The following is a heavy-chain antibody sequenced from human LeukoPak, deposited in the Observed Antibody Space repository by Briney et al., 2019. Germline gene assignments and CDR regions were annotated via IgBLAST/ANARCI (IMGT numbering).Heavy chain of an antibody. V-gene: IGHV1-2*02. J-gene: IGHJ5*02. Sequence: ASVKVSCKASGYTFTSYGISWVRQAPGQGLEWMGWINPNSGGTNYAQKFQGRVTMTRDTSISTAYMELSRLRSDDTAVYYCARRFGGADNWFDPWGQGTLVTVSS. CDR2: INPNSGGT. D-gene: IGHD3-10*01. CDR3: ARRFGGADNWFDP. CDR1: GYTFTSYG.